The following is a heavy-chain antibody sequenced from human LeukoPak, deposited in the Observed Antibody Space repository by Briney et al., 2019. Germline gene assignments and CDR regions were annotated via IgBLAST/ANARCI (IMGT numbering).Heavy chain of an antibody. V-gene: IGHV1-69*01. Sequence: SVKVSCKASGGIFSSYAIGWVRQAPGQGLECMGGIIPLFGTANYAQRFQGRVTITADESTSTAYMELSSLRSEDTAVYYCARVRAAAGTLPAYYYYGMDVWGQGTTVTVSS. CDR1: GGIFSSYA. J-gene: IGHJ6*02. CDR2: IIPLFGTA. CDR3: ARVRAAAGTLPAYYYYGMDV. D-gene: IGHD6-13*01.